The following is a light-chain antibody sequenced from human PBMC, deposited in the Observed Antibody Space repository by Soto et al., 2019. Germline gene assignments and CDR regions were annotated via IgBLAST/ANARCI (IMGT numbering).Light chain of an antibody. J-gene: IGLJ1*01. Sequence: QSVLTQPPSASGTPGQRVTISFSGSSSNIGSNTVSWYQQLPGTAPKLLIYSNNQRPSGVPDRFSGSKSGTSASLAINGLQFEDGADYYCAAWDAGGNGYVFGTGTKVTAL. CDR1: SSNIGSNT. V-gene: IGLV1-44*01. CDR3: AAWDAGGNGYV. CDR2: SNN.